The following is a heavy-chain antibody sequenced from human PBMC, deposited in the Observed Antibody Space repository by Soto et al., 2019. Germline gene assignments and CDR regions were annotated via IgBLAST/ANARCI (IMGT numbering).Heavy chain of an antibody. V-gene: IGHV4-34*01. J-gene: IGHJ2*01. CDR2: INDRGSI. CDR3: ARESHDSLTGPPWVWYFDL. Sequence: QVQLQQWGAGPLRPLETLSLTCGVSGGSFSGYYWAWIRQSPGKGLGWIGEINDRGSINYNPSLKSRVRISVDTSKHHYSLNLRSVTAADTAVYYCARESHDSLTGPPWVWYFDLWGRGTLVTVSS. CDR1: GGSFSGYY. D-gene: IGHD3-9*01.